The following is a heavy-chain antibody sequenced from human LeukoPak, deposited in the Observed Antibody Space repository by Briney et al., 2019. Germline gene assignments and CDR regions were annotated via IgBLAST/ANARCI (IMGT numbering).Heavy chain of an antibody. CDR1: GGSFSGYY. Sequence: MASETPSLTCAVYGGSFSGYYWSWIRQPPGKGLEWIGEINHSGSTNYNPSLKSRVTISVDTSKNQFSLKLSSVTAADTAVYYCARGSLITMIVVVNDAFDIWGQGTMVTVSS. J-gene: IGHJ3*02. CDR2: INHSGST. D-gene: IGHD3-22*01. V-gene: IGHV4-34*01. CDR3: ARGSLITMIVVVNDAFDI.